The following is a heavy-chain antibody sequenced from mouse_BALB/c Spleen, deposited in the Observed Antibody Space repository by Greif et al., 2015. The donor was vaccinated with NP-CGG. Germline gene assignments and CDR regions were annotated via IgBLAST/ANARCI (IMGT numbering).Heavy chain of an antibody. Sequence: VQLQQSGAELVRSGASVKLSCTASGFNIKDYYMHWVKQRPEQGLEWIGWIDPENGDTEYAPKFQGKATMTADTSSNTAYLQLSSLTSEDTAVYCCKDYGSSYVDWYFDVWGAGTTVTVSS. J-gene: IGHJ1*01. CDR3: KDYGSSYVDWYFDV. CDR2: IDPENGDT. CDR1: GFNIKDYY. D-gene: IGHD1-1*01. V-gene: IGHV14-4*02.